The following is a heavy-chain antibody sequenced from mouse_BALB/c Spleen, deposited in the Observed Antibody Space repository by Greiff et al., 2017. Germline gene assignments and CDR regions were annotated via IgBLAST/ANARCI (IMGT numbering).Heavy chain of an antibody. D-gene: IGHD1-1*01. Sequence: EVQLMESGPGLVKPSQSLSLTCTVTGYSITSDYAWNWIRQFPGNKLEWMGYISYSGSTSYNPSLKSRISITRDTSKNQFFLQLNSVTTEDTATYYCARRGYYYGSSYDYWYFDVWGAGTTVTVSS. CDR1: GYSITSDYA. CDR2: ISYSGST. V-gene: IGHV3-2*02. CDR3: ARRGYYYGSSYDYWYFDV. J-gene: IGHJ1*01.